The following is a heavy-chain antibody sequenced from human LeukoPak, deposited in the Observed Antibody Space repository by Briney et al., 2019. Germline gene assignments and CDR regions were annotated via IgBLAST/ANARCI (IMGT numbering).Heavy chain of an antibody. D-gene: IGHD2-15*01. Sequence: GSLRLSCAASGNYCMHWVRQAPGKGLVWVSHINGDGSWTTYADSVKGRFTISKDNAKNTVYLQMNNLRAEDTAVYYCVSFCETYWGRGTLVTVSS. V-gene: IGHV3-74*01. CDR3: VSFCETY. CDR2: INGDGSWT. J-gene: IGHJ4*02. CDR1: GNYC.